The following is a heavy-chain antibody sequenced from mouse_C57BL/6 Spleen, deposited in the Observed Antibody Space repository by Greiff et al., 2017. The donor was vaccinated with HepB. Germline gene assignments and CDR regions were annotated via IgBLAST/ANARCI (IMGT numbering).Heavy chain of an antibody. D-gene: IGHD2-2*01. Sequence: EVQLVESEGGLVQPGSSMKLSCTASGFTFSDYYMAWVRQVPEKGLEWVANINYDGSSTYYLDSLKSRFIISRDNAKNILYLQMSSLKSEDTATYYCARSTMVSYFDYWGQGTTLTVSS. CDR3: ARSTMVSYFDY. J-gene: IGHJ2*01. V-gene: IGHV5-16*01. CDR2: INYDGSST. CDR1: GFTFSDYY.